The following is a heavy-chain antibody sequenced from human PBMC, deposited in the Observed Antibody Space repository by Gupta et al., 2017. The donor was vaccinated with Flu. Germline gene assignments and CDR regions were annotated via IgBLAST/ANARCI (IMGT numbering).Heavy chain of an antibody. CDR3: ARGLGRIAAAVPAADYGMDV. J-gene: IGHJ6*02. V-gene: IGHV4-34*01. CDR2: INHSGST. CDR1: GGSFSGYY. Sequence: QVQLQQWGAGLLKPSETLSLTCAVYGGSFSGYYWSWIRQPPGKGLEWIGEINHSGSTNYNPSLKSRVTISVDTSKNQFALKLSSVTAADTAVYYCARGLGRIAAAVPAADYGMDVWGQGTTVTVSS. D-gene: IGHD6-13*01.